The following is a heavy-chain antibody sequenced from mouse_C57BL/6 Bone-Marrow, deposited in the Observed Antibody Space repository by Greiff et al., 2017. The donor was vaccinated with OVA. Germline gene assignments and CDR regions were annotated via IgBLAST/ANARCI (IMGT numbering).Heavy chain of an antibody. Sequence: EVQLQQSGPELVKPGASVKISCKASGYTFTDYYMNWVKQSHGKSLEWIGDINPNNGGTSYNQKFKGKATLTLDKSSSTAYMELRSLTSEDSAVYYCARGYDYDGYYFDYWGQGTTLTVSS. CDR3: ARGYDYDGYYFDY. D-gene: IGHD2-4*01. CDR2: INPNNGGT. J-gene: IGHJ2*01. CDR1: GYTFTDYY. V-gene: IGHV1-26*01.